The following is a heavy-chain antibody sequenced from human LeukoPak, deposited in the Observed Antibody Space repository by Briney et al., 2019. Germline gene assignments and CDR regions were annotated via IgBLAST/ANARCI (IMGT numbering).Heavy chain of an antibody. CDR3: ARDPYSGSYGADYYYYMDV. V-gene: IGHV3-21*01. CDR2: ITSSSSYM. Sequence: PGGSLRLSCAASGFTFSTYNMNWVRQAPGKGLEWVSSITSSSSYMFYADSVKGRFTISRDNAKNSLYLQMNSLRAEDTAVYYCARDPYSGSYGADYYYYMDVWGKGTTVTISS. D-gene: IGHD1-26*01. CDR1: GFTFSTYN. J-gene: IGHJ6*03.